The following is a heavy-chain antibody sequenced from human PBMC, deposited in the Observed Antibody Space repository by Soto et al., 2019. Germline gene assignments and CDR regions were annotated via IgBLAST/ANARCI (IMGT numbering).Heavy chain of an antibody. D-gene: IGHD3-22*01. CDR2: IRSKAYGGTT. Sequence: GGSLRLSCTASGFTFGDYAMSWFRQAPGKGLEWVGFIRSKAYGGTTEYAASVKGRFTISRDDSKSIAYLQMNSLKTEDTAVYYCLYYYDSSGSSRYWYFDLWGRGTLVTVS. CDR3: LYYYDSSGSSRYWYFDL. J-gene: IGHJ2*01. V-gene: IGHV3-49*03. CDR1: GFTFGDYA.